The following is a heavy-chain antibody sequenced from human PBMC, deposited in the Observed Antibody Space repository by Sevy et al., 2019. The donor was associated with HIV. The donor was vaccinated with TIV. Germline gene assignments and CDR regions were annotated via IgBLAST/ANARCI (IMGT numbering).Heavy chain of an antibody. V-gene: IGHV4-38-2*01. J-gene: IGHJ4*02. CDR1: GYSISSGYY. CDR2: IYHSGST. D-gene: IGHD6-6*01. Sequence: SETLSLTCAVSGYSISSGYYWGWIRQPPGKGLEWIGSIYHSGSTYYNPSLKSRVTISVDTSKNQFSRKLSSVTAADTAVYYCARPGRSSSSFYFDYWGQGTLVTVSS. CDR3: ARPGRSSSSFYFDY.